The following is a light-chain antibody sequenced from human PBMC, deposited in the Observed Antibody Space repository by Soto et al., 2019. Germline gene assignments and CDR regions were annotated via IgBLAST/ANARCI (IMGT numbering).Light chain of an antibody. CDR3: QQYAFSPWT. J-gene: IGKJ1*01. CDR1: QSVSSN. CDR2: GAS. Sequence: EIVMTQSPATLSVSPGERATLSCRASQSVSSNLAWYQQKPGQAPRLLIYGASTRATGIPARFSGSGSGTEFTLTISSLQSEDFEVYYCQQYAFSPWTLGQGTKVDIK. V-gene: IGKV3-15*01.